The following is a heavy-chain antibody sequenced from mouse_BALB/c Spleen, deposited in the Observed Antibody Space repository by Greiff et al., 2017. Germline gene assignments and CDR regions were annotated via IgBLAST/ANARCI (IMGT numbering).Heavy chain of an antibody. V-gene: IGHV2-9*02. D-gene: IGHD2-1*01. CDR3: ARAPYGNYASWFAY. J-gene: IGHJ3*01. CDR1: GVSLTSYG. CDR2: IWAGGST. Sequence: VKLMESGPGLVAPSQSLSITCTVSGVSLTSYGVHWVRQPPGKGLEWLGVIWAGGSTNYNSALMSRLSISKDNSKSQVFLKMNSLQTDDTAMYYCARAPYGNYASWFAYWGQGTLVTVSA.